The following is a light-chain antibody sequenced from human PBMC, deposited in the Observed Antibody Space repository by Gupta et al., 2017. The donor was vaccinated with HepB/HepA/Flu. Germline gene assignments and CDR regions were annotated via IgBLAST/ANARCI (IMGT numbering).Light chain of an antibody. CDR2: GAS. Sequence: EIVMTQSPATLSVSPGERATLSCRASQSISGSLAWYQQKPGQAPRLLIYGASTGATDVPARLSGSGSGTEYTLTISSLQSEDFAIYYCQQYKDWPLTFGGGTKVEIK. V-gene: IGKV3-15*01. CDR1: QSISGS. J-gene: IGKJ4*01. CDR3: QQYKDWPLT.